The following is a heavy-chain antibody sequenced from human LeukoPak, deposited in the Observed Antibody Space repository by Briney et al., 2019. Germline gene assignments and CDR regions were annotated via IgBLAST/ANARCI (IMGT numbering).Heavy chain of an antibody. J-gene: IGHJ4*02. CDR1: GGTFSNYA. V-gene: IGHV1-69*06. CDR2: IIPIFNTA. CDR3: ARAPPPPKWTYGLDS. Sequence: ASVKVSCKASGGTFSNYAISWVRQAPGQGLEWMGGIIPIFNTANYAQNFQGRVTITADKSTSTAYMELSGLTSEDTAVYYCARAPPPPKWTYGLDSWGQGTLVTVSS. D-gene: IGHD4-17*01.